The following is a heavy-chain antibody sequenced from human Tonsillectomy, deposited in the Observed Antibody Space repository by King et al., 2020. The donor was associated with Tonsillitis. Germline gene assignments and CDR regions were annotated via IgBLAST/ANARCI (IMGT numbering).Heavy chain of an antibody. V-gene: IGHV3-30*04. J-gene: IGHJ5*01. Sequence: VQLVESGGGVVQPGRSLRLSCVVSGFTFSRFAMHWVRQAPGKGLDWVAIISSNGRKINYAESMEGRFTISRDNSKNTLYLQMNSLRAEDTAVYYCARWGVGATGLDSWGQGTLVTVSS. CDR2: ISSNGRKI. CDR3: ARWGVGATGLDS. D-gene: IGHD1-26*01. CDR1: GFTFSRFA.